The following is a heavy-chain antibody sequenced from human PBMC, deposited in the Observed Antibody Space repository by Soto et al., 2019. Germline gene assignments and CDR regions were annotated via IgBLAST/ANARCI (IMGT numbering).Heavy chain of an antibody. CDR2: ISYDGSNK. D-gene: IGHD2-2*01. Sequence: QVQLVESGGGVVQPGRSLRLSCAASGFTFSSYGMHWVRQAPGKGLEWVAVISYDGSNKYYADSVKGRFTISRDNSKNTLYLQMNGLSAEDTAVYYCAKDRANIVLIPAAILDSWGQGTLVTVPS. CDR1: GFTFSSYG. J-gene: IGHJ4*02. CDR3: AKDRANIVLIPAAILDS. V-gene: IGHV3-30*18.